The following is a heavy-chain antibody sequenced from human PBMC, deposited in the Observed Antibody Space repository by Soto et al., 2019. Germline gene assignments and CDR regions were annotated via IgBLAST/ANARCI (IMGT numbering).Heavy chain of an antibody. CDR1: GYSFTSYW. V-gene: IGHV5-10-1*01. J-gene: IGHJ6*02. D-gene: IGHD5-18*01. CDR3: ARRGYGWLSDYYHGMDV. CDR2: IDPSDSYT. Sequence: GESLKISCKGSGYSFTSYWISWVRQMPGKGLEWMGRIDPSDSYTNYSPSFQGHVTISADKSISTAYLQWSSLKASDTAMYYCARRGYGWLSDYYHGMDVWSQGTTVTVSS.